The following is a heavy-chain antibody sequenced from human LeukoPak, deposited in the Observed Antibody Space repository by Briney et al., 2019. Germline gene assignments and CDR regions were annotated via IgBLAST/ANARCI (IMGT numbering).Heavy chain of an antibody. CDR1: GYTFTSYY. CDR3: ARDRISHSSGYQDASADAFDI. D-gene: IGHD3-22*01. CDR2: INPSGGST. V-gene: IGHV1-46*01. Sequence: ASVTVSFKASGYTFTSYYMHWVQQAPGQGLEWIGIINPSGGSTSYAQKFQGKVTMTRDTSTSTVYMELSSLRSEDTAVYYCARDRISHSSGYQDASADAFDIWGQGTMVTVSS. J-gene: IGHJ3*02.